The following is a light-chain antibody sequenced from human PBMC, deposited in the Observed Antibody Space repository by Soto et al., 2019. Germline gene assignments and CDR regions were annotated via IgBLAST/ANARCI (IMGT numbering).Light chain of an antibody. J-gene: IGKJ1*01. Sequence: ESVLTQSPGTLSLSPGERATLSCRAGQSGSSRYLAWYQQKPGQAPRVLIYGASSRATGIPDRFSGSGSGTDFTLTISGLEPEDSAVYYCQQYCSSPWTFGQGTKVEI. CDR1: QSGSSRY. CDR2: GAS. CDR3: QQYCSSPWT. V-gene: IGKV3-20*01.